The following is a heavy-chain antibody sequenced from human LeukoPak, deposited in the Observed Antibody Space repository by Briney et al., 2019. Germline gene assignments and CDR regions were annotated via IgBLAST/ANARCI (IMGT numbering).Heavy chain of an antibody. J-gene: IGHJ6*03. V-gene: IGHV4-59*11. CDR1: GGSISSHY. Sequence: SETLSLTCTVSGGSISSHYWSWIRQPPGKGLEWIGYIYHSGSTNYNPSLKSRVTISVDTSKNQFSLNLSSVTAADTAVYYCAREVAARPYYYYYYMDVWGKGTTVTVSS. CDR3: AREVAARPYYYYYYMDV. CDR2: IYHSGST. D-gene: IGHD6-6*01.